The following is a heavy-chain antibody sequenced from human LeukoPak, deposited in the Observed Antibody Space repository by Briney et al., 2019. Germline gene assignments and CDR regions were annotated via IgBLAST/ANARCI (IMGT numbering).Heavy chain of an antibody. CDR1: GFTFSDYD. CDR3: ARVAKERVGGVYYFDY. V-gene: IGHV3-13*01. CDR2: IGTAGDT. Sequence: GGSLRLFCAASGFTFSDYDMHWVRQATGKGLEWVSAIGTAGDTYYTGSVKGRFTISRENAKNSLYLQMNSLRAGDTAVYYCARVAKERVGGVYYFDYWGQGTLVTVSS. D-gene: IGHD1-1*01. J-gene: IGHJ4*02.